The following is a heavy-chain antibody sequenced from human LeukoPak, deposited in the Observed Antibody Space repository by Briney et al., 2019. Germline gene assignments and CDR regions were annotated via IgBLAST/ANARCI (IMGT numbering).Heavy chain of an antibody. D-gene: IGHD4-17*01. V-gene: IGHV3-30*19. CDR1: GFTFSSYG. CDR3: ARGPHDYGDYYYGMDV. J-gene: IGHJ6*02. Sequence: GGSLRLSCAASGFTFSSYGMHWVRQAPGKGLEWVAVISYDGSNKYYADSVKGRFTISRDNSKNTLYLQMNSLRAEDTAVYYCARGPHDYGDYYYGMDVWGQGTTVTVSS. CDR2: ISYDGSNK.